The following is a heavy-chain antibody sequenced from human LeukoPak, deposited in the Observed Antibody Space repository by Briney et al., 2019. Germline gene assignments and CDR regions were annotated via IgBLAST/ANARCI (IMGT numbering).Heavy chain of an antibody. CDR3: AKGSAAAANTYDC. CDR2: ISWNSGGI. J-gene: IGHJ4*02. Sequence: GGSLRLSCAASGFTFDDYAMHWVRQAPGKGLEWVSGISWNSGGIGYADSVKGRFTISRDNAKNSLYLQMNSLRAEDTALYYCAKGSAAAANTYDCWGQGTLVTVSS. V-gene: IGHV3-9*01. CDR1: GFTFDDYA. D-gene: IGHD6-13*01.